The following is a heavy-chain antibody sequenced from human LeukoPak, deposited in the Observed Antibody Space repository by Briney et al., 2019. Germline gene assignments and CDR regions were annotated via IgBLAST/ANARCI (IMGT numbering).Heavy chain of an antibody. V-gene: IGHV1-18*04. J-gene: IGHJ5*02. Sequence: ASVKVSCKASGYTFTSYGISWVRQAPGQGLEWMGWISAYNGNTYYAQKLQGRVTMTTDTSTSTAYMELRSLRSDDTAVYYCAREYCSGGSCYKHRWFDPWGQGTLVTVSS. CDR2: ISAYNGNT. D-gene: IGHD2-15*01. CDR3: AREYCSGGSCYKHRWFDP. CDR1: GYTFTSYG.